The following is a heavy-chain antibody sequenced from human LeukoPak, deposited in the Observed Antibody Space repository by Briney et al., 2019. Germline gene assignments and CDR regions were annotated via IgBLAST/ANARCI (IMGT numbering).Heavy chain of an antibody. CDR2: INTNGANT. J-gene: IGHJ4*02. CDR1: GFTFKSYA. CDR3: ARDIRAGYYFDY. Sequence: GGSLRLSCSASGFTFKSYAMHWVRQAPGKGLEYVSSINTNGANTYYADSVKGRFTISRDNSKNTLYLQMNSLRAEDTAVYYCARDIRAGYYFDYWGQGTLVTVSS. D-gene: IGHD3-10*01. V-gene: IGHV3-64*04.